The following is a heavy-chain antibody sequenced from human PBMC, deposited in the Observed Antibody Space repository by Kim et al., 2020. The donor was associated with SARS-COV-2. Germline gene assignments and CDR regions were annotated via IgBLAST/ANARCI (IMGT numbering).Heavy chain of an antibody. CDR3: ARTTWPSVHFDS. J-gene: IGHJ4*02. V-gene: IGHV4-31*03. CDR2: IYYSGST. CDR1: GGSISSGTYY. Sequence: SETLSLTCTVSGGSISSGTYYWSWIRQHPGKGLEWIGYIYYSGSTYYNPSLKSRVAISVGTSKNQFSLKLSSVTAADTAVYYCARTTWPSVHFDSWGQGTLVTVSS. D-gene: IGHD2-8*01.